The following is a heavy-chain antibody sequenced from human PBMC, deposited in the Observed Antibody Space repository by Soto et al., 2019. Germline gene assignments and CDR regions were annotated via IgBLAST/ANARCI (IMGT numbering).Heavy chain of an antibody. Sequence: PGGSLRLSCAASGFTFSSYAMSWVRQAPGKGLEWVSAISGSGGSTYYADSVKGRFTIPRDNSKNTLYLQMNSLRAEDTAVYYCAKDPLDYYYGMDVWGQGTTVTVSS. J-gene: IGHJ6*02. CDR3: AKDPLDYYYGMDV. CDR2: ISGSGGST. V-gene: IGHV3-23*01. CDR1: GFTFSSYA.